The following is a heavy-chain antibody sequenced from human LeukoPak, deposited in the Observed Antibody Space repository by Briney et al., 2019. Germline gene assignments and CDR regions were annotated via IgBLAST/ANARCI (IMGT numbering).Heavy chain of an antibody. CDR3: ARDTGGSYSEAFDI. CDR1: GYTFTGYY. V-gene: IGHV1-2*02. CDR2: INPNSGGT. Sequence: ASVKVSCKASGYTFTGYYMLWVRQAPGQGLEWMGWINPNSGGTNYAQKFQGRVTMTRDTPISTAYMELSRLRSDDTAVYYCARDTGGSYSEAFDIWGQGTMVTVSS. J-gene: IGHJ3*02. D-gene: IGHD1-26*01.